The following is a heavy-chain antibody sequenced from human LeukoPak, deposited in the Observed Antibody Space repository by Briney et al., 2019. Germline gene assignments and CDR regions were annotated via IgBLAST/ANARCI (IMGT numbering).Heavy chain of an antibody. Sequence: PSETLSLTCTVSGGSISSYYWSWIRQPPGKGLEWIGYIYYSGSTNYNPSLKSRVTISVDTSKNQFSLKLSSVTAADTAVYYCARCKFRAGYYYFDYWGQGTLVTAS. CDR1: GGSISSYY. CDR3: ARCKFRAGYYYFDY. J-gene: IGHJ4*02. D-gene: IGHD3/OR15-3a*01. CDR2: IYYSGST. V-gene: IGHV4-59*01.